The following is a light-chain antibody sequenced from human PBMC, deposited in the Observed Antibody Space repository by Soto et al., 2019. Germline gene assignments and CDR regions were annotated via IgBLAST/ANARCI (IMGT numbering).Light chain of an antibody. CDR1: SSDIGAFPY. CDR3: ATYTPSGSQV. J-gene: IGLJ2*01. V-gene: IGLV2-14*01. CDR2: DVS. Sequence: QSALTQPASVSGSPGQSITISCTGASSDIGAFPYVSWYQKYPDKAPKLIISDVSIRPSGVSPRFSASKSGNTASLTVSGLQAEDEADYYCATYTPSGSQVFGGGTKLTVL.